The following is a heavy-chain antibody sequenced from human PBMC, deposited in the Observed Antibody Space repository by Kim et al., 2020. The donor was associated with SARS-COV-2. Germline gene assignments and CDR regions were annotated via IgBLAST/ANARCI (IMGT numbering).Heavy chain of an antibody. CDR1: GGSISSYY. J-gene: IGHJ3*02. V-gene: IGHV4-59*01. Sequence: SETLSLTCTVSGGSISSYYWSWIRQPPGKGLEWIGYIYYSGSTNYNPSLKSRVTISVDTSKNQFSLKLSSVTAADTAVYYCAREGRGDGALEAFDIWGQGTMVTVSS. D-gene: IGHD3-10*01. CDR2: IYYSGST. CDR3: AREGRGDGALEAFDI.